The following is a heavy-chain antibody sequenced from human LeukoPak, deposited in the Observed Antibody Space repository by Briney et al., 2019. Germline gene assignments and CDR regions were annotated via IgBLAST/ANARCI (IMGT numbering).Heavy chain of an antibody. CDR2: TYHRSTWYN. Sequence: PSQTLSLTCAISGDSVSSNSVTWNWNRQSPSRGLEWLGRTYHRSTWYNDYAVSVRGRITVNPDTSKNQFSLHLNSVTPEDTAVYYCARRLTQYDCFDPWGQGILVTVSS. V-gene: IGHV6-1*01. D-gene: IGHD2-2*01. CDR3: ARRLTQYDCFDP. CDR1: GDSVSSNSVT. J-gene: IGHJ5*02.